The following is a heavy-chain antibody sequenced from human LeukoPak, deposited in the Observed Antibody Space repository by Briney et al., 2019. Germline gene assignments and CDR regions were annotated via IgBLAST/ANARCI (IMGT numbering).Heavy chain of an antibody. CDR3: ARDRASYDSWSAFDP. CDR2: ISAYNGNT. D-gene: IGHD3-3*01. Sequence: ASVKVSCKASGYTFTSYGISWVRQAPGQGLEWMGWISAYNGNTNYAQKLQGRVTMTTDTSTSTAYMELRSLRSDDTAVYYCARDRASYDSWSAFDPWGQGTLVTVSS. CDR1: GYTFTSYG. V-gene: IGHV1-18*01. J-gene: IGHJ5*02.